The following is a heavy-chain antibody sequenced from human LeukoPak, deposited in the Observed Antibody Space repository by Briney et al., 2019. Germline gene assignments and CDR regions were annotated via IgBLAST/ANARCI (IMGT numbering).Heavy chain of an antibody. CDR3: AKDGRAYSGYDYIDYFDY. CDR2: ISGSGGST. V-gene: IGHV3-23*01. D-gene: IGHD5-12*01. Sequence: PGGSLRLSCAASGVTLSSHAMSWVRQAPGKGLEWVSAISGSGGSTYYADSVKGRFTISRDNSKNTLYLQMNSLRAEDTAVYYCAKDGRAYSGYDYIDYFDYWGQGTLVTVSS. J-gene: IGHJ4*02. CDR1: GVTLSSHA.